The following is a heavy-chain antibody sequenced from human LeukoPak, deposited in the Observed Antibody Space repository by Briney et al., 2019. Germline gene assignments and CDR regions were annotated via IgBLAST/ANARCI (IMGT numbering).Heavy chain of an antibody. Sequence: GGSLRLSCAASGFTFSSCAMHWVRQAPGKGLEWVAVMSCDGSKKYYADSVKGRFTISRDNAKNTLYLQMNSPRAEDTAVYYCARDVATPYYGMDVWGQGTTVTVSS. CDR3: ARDVATPYYGMDV. V-gene: IGHV3-30-3*01. J-gene: IGHJ6*02. CDR1: GFTFSSCA. D-gene: IGHD5-12*01. CDR2: MSCDGSKK.